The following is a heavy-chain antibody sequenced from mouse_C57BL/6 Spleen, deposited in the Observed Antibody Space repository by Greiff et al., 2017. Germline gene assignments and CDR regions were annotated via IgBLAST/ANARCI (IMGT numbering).Heavy chain of an antibody. J-gene: IGHJ2*01. CDR2: INPSSGYT. D-gene: IGHD1-1*01. V-gene: IGHV1-4*01. CDR3: ARSPMTTVVEYYFDY. CDR1: GYTFTSYT. Sequence: QVQLQQSGAELARPGASVKMSCKASGYTFTSYTMHWVKQRPGQGLEWIGYINPSSGYTKYNQKFKDKATLTADKSSSTAYMQLSSLTSEGSAVYYCARSPMTTVVEYYFDYWGQGTTLTVSS.